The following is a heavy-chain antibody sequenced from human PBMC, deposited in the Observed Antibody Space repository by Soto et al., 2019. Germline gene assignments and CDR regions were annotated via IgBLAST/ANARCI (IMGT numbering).Heavy chain of an antibody. V-gene: IGHV1-69*01. D-gene: IGHD6-6*01. J-gene: IGHJ4*02. Sequence: QVQLVQSGAEVKKPGSSVKVSCKASGGTFSTYAISWVRQAPGQGLEWMGGIIPIFGTPNYAQKFQGRVTITADESTSTAYMELSSLRSEDTAVYYRARRGSIAARSFDYWGQGTLVTVSS. CDR1: GGTFSTYA. CDR2: IIPIFGTP. CDR3: ARRGSIAARSFDY.